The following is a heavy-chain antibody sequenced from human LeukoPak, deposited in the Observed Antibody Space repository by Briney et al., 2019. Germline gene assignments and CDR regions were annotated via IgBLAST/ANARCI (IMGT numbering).Heavy chain of an antibody. D-gene: IGHD4-17*01. CDR1: GFTFSSYD. Sequence: GGSLRLSCAASGFTFSSYDMHWVRQATGKGLEWVSAIGTAGDTYYPGSVKGRFTISRENAKNSLHLQMNSLRAGDTAVYYCARARRNDYGDYYFDYWGQGTLVTVSS. J-gene: IGHJ4*02. V-gene: IGHV3-13*01. CDR2: IGTAGDT. CDR3: ARARRNDYGDYYFDY.